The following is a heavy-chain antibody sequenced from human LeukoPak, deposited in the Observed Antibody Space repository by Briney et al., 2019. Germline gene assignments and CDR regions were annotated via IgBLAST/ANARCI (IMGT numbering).Heavy chain of an antibody. V-gene: IGHV3-13*01. CDR2: IGTASDT. D-gene: IGHD1-1*01. J-gene: IGHJ6*03. CDR3: ARGPPRGKYYYMDV. Sequence: QPGGSLRLSCAASGFTFSSFDMLWVRQPTGQGLEWVSTIGTASDTYYPGSVEGRFTLSRDNAKNSLYLQMNSLTAGDTAVYYCARGPPRGKYYYMDVWGKGTTVTVSS. CDR1: GFTFSSFD.